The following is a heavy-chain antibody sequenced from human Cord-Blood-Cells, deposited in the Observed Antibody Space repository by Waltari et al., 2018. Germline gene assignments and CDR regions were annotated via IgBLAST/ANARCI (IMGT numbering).Heavy chain of an antibody. CDR3: ARLIAAAGTIDY. CDR1: GYSISSGYY. J-gene: IGHJ4*02. D-gene: IGHD6-13*01. V-gene: IGHV4-38-2*01. Sequence: QVQLQESGPGLVKPSETLSLTCAVSGYSISSGYYWGWIRQPPGKGLEWIGSIYHSGSTSSNPSLKSRVTISVDTSKNQFSLKLSSVTAADTAVYYCARLIAAAGTIDYWGQGTLVTVSS. CDR2: IYHSGST.